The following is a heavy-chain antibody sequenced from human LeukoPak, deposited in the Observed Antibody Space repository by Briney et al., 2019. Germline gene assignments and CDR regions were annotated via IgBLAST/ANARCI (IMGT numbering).Heavy chain of an antibody. J-gene: IGHJ4*02. V-gene: IGHV4-4*07. CDR3: ARGGSSWSPAGYFDY. CDR2: IYTSGST. CDR1: GGSISSYY. D-gene: IGHD6-13*01. Sequence: SETLSLTCTVSGGSISSYYWSWIRQPAGKGLEWIGRIYTSGSTNYNPSLKSRVTMSVDTSKNQFSLKLSSVTAAGTAVYYCARGGSSWSPAGYFDYWGQGTLVTVSS.